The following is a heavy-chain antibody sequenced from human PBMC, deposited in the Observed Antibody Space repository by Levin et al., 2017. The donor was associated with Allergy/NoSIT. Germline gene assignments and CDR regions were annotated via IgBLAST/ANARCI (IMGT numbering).Heavy chain of an antibody. J-gene: IGHJ4*02. CDR2: INNDGSDT. Sequence: AGGSLRLSCAASGFSFSSNWMHWVRQAPGKGLVWVSRINNDGSDTTYADSVKGRFTISRDNAKNTLYLQMSNLRAEDTAVYYCALGVAGYSSGWYGDYFASWGQGTLVTVSS. CDR3: ALGVAGYSSGWYGDYFAS. CDR1: GFSFSSNW. D-gene: IGHD6-19*01. V-gene: IGHV3-74*01.